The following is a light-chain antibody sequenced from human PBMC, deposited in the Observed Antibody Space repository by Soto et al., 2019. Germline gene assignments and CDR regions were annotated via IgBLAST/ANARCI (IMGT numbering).Light chain of an antibody. CDR3: SPYTSSSVV. Sequence: QSVLNQPASGFGSPGQSLTISLPFNSSDVGGYNYVSWYQQHPGKAPKLMIYDVSNRPSGVSNRFSGSKSGNTASLTISGLQAEDEADYYCSPYTSSSVVFGTGTKVTVX. CDR2: DVS. J-gene: IGLJ1*01. CDR1: SSDVGGYNY. V-gene: IGLV2-14*01.